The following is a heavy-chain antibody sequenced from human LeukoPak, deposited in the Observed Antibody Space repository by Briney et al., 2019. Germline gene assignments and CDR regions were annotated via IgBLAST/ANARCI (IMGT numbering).Heavy chain of an antibody. Sequence: GESLKISCKGSGYSFTSYWIGWVRQMPGKGLEWMGIIYPGDSDTRYSPSFQGQVTISADKSISTAYLQWSSLKASDTAMYYCARCSAQPYYYYYMDVWGKGTTVTVSS. CDR1: GYSFTSYW. CDR3: ARCSAQPYYYYYMDV. CDR2: IYPGDSDT. J-gene: IGHJ6*03. V-gene: IGHV5-51*01. D-gene: IGHD6-13*01.